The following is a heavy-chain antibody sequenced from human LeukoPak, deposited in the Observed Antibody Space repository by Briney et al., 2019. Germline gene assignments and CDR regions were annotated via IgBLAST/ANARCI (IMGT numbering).Heavy chain of an antibody. J-gene: IGHJ5*02. CDR1: GGSISSYY. CDR3: ARYGVGTGMAWFDP. V-gene: IGHV4-4*07. Sequence: SETLSLTYTVSGGSISSYYWSWIRQPAGKGLEWIGRIYTTGTTNYNPNYNPSLKSRVTMSVDTSKNQFSLKLSSVTAADTAVYYCARYGVGTGMAWFDPWGQGTLVTVSS. CDR2: IYTTGTTNYNP. D-gene: IGHD2-8*01.